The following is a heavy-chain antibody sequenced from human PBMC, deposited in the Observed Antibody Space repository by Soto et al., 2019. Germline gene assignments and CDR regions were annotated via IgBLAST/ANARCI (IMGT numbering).Heavy chain of an antibody. CDR1: GYTFTSYG. Sequence: QVQLVQSGAEVKKPGASVKVSCKASGYTFTSYGISWVRQAPGQGLEWMGWISAYNGNTTYAQKLQGRVTMTTDTSTSTAYMELRSLRSDDTAVYYCARDGVGYCIRTSCLNWFDPWGPGTLVTVSS. V-gene: IGHV1-18*01. J-gene: IGHJ5*02. CDR2: ISAYNGNT. CDR3: ARDGVGYCIRTSCLNWFDP. D-gene: IGHD2-2*03.